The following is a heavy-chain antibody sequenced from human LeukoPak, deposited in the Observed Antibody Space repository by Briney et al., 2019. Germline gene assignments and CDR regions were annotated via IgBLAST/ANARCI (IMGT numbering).Heavy chain of an antibody. J-gene: IGHJ4*02. CDR3: ARHYADLIVGATEYFDY. V-gene: IGHV4-39*01. D-gene: IGHD1-26*01. CDR1: GGSISSSSYY. CDR2: IYYSGST. Sequence: PSETLSLTCTVSGGSISSSSYYWGWIRQPPGKGLEWIGSIYYSGSTYYNPSLKSRVTISVDTSKNQFSLKLSSVTAADTAVYYCARHYADLIVGATEYFDYWGQGTLVTVSS.